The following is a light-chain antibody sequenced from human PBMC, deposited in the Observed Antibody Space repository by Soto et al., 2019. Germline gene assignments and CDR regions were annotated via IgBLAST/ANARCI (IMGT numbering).Light chain of an antibody. V-gene: IGKV1-9*01. CDR1: QGISSY. J-gene: IGKJ4*01. Sequence: DIQLTQSPSFLSASVGDRVTITCRASQGISSYLAWYQQKPGKAPKLLIYAVSTLQSGVPSRFSGSGSGTXXXXXXXXLXPEXXXXYYXXXLNSYPLTFGGGTKVEIK. CDR2: AVS. CDR3: XXLNSYPLT.